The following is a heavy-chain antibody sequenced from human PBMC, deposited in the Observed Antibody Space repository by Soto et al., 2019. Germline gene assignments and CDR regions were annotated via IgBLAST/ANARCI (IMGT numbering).Heavy chain of an antibody. Sequence: PSETLSLTCAVYGVSFIGYYWSWIRQPPGKVLEWIGEINHSGSTNYNPSLKSRVTISVDTSKNQFSLKLSSVTAADTAVYYFARRLGSGYYYYYYYGMDVWGQGTTVTVSS. CDR2: INHSGST. CDR1: GVSFIGYY. J-gene: IGHJ6*02. D-gene: IGHD3-22*01. V-gene: IGHV4-34*01. CDR3: ARRLGSGYYYYYYYGMDV.